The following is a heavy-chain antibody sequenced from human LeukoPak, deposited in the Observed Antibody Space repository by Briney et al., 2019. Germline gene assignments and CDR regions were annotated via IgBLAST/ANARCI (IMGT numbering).Heavy chain of an antibody. CDR1: GYTFTSYG. V-gene: IGHV1-18*01. D-gene: IGHD2-2*01. J-gene: IGHJ4*02. Sequence: ASVKVSCKASGYTFTSYGISWVRQAPGQGLEWMGWISAYNGNTNYAQKLQGRVTMTTDTSTSTAYMELRSLRSDDTAVYYCARDTGLHCSSTSCYVVYFDYWGQGTLVTVSS. CDR2: ISAYNGNT. CDR3: ARDTGLHCSSTSCYVVYFDY.